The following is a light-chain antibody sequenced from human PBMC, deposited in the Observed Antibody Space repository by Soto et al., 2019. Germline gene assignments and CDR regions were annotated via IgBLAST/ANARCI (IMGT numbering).Light chain of an antibody. CDR2: GAS. Sequence: IQLTQSPSSLSASVGDRVTITCRASQGISSFLAWYQQKPGKAPKILIYGASTLQSGVPLRFSGSGSGTDFTLTISSLQSEDFVVYYCQQYNEWPRTFGQGTKVDIK. CDR1: QGISSF. J-gene: IGKJ1*01. CDR3: QQYNEWPRT. V-gene: IGKV1-9*01.